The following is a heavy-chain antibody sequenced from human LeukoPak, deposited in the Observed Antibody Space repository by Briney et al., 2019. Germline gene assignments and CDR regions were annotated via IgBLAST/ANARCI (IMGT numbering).Heavy chain of an antibody. J-gene: IGHJ4*02. CDR1: GFTFRSYS. CDR3: ARDQSGDYVWGSYRGIFDY. V-gene: IGHV3-48*02. Sequence: PGGSLRLSCAASGFTFRSYSMNWVRQAPGKGLEWVSYISSSSSTIYYADSVKGRFTISRDNAKNSLYLQMNSLRDEDTAVYYCARDQSGDYVWGSYRGIFDYWGQGTLVTVSS. CDR2: ISSSSSTI. D-gene: IGHD3-16*02.